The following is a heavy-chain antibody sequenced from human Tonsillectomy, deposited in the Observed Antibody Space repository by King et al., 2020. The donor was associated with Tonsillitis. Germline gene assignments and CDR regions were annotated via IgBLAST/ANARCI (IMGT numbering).Heavy chain of an antibody. CDR2: IRGSGGST. Sequence: VQLVESGGGLVQPGGSLRLSCAASGFTFSSYAMSWVRQAPGKGREWVSAIRGSGGSTYYADSVKGRFTISRDNSKNTLYLQMNSLRAEDTAVSYCAKGGVYDSSGYYYVRAEYFQHWGQGTLVTVSS. D-gene: IGHD3-22*01. V-gene: IGHV3-23*04. CDR3: AKGGVYDSSGYYYVRAEYFQH. J-gene: IGHJ1*01. CDR1: GFTFSSYA.